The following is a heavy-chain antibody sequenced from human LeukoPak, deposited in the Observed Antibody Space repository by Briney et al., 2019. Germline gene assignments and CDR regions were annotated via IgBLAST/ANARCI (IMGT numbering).Heavy chain of an antibody. CDR3: ASQFYSYGSRNLGH. V-gene: IGHV3-11*01. D-gene: IGHD5-18*01. Sequence: GGSLRLSCAASGFTFSDYYMSWIRQAPGKGLEWVSYIGSSGSTIYYPDSVKGRFTISRDNAKNSLYLQMNSLRAEDTAVYYCASQFYSYGSRNLGHWGQGTLVTVSS. J-gene: IGHJ4*02. CDR2: IGSSGSTI. CDR1: GFTFSDYY.